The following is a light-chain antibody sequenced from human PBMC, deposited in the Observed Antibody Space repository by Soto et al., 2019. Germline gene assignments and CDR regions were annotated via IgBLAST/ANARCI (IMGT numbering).Light chain of an antibody. V-gene: IGKV1-5*03. J-gene: IGKJ1*01. CDR2: KTS. CDR1: QSISTW. CDR3: QQYNSYSRT. Sequence: DFQMTQSPSTLSASVGDRVTITCRASQSISTWLAWYQQKPGKAPKCLIHKTSSLESGVPSRFSGSGSGTEFTLTISSLQPDDFATYYCQQYNSYSRTFGQGTKVEIK.